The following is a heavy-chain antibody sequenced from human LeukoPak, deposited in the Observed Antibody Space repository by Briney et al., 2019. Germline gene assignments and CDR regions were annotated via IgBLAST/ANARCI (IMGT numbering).Heavy chain of an antibody. D-gene: IGHD2-21*02. V-gene: IGHV4-59*11. CDR2: IYYRGST. CDR1: GASISIHY. J-gene: IGHJ6*03. Sequence: SESLSLTCTVSGASISIHYWSWIRQPPGKGLEGIGYIYYRGSTNYNPSLKSRVTISVDTSKNQFSLKLSSVTAADTAVYYCARLRVTPWSGLRYYYMDVWGKGTTVTISS. CDR3: ARLRVTPWSGLRYYYMDV.